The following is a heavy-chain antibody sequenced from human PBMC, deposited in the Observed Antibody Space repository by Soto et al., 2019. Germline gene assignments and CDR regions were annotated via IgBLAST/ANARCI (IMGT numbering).Heavy chain of an antibody. CDR3: AKGVSTSWLRDGFDI. J-gene: IGHJ3*02. D-gene: IGHD2-2*01. CDR1: GFSFNNYA. V-gene: IGHV3-9*01. Sequence: EVELVESGGGLVQPGRSLRLSCAASGFSFNNYAMHWVRQVPRKGLEWVSGISSNSGSVGYADSVKGRLTISRDNGKNSVYLEMNSLTVEDSALYYCAKGVSTSWLRDGFDIWGQGTMVTASS. CDR2: ISSNSGSV.